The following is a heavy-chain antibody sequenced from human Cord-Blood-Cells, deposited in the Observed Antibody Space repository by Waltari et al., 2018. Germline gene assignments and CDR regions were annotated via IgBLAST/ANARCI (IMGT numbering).Heavy chain of an antibody. D-gene: IGHD3-10*01. Sequence: EVQLVESGGGLVQPGGALRLSCSASGFTFGSDWMSWVRQAPGKGLEWVANIKQDGSEKYYVDSVKGRFTISRDNAKNSLYLQMNSLRAEDTAVYYCARDTWFGELFDYWGQGTLVTVSS. CDR3: ARDTWFGELFDY. V-gene: IGHV3-7*01. CDR2: IKQDGSEK. CDR1: GFTFGSDW. J-gene: IGHJ4*02.